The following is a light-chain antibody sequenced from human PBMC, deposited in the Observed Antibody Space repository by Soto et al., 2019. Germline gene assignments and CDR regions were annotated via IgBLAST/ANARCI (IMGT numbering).Light chain of an antibody. CDR3: QPANSFPLT. V-gene: IGKV1-12*01. Sequence: DLQVTQSPSSVSASVGDRVTITCRTSQDVSSWLAWYQQKPGKAPEPLIYSASTLQTGVPSRFSGSGSGTDFTLTISSLQPEDFATYYCQPANSFPLTFGGGTKVEIK. CDR2: SAS. CDR1: QDVSSW. J-gene: IGKJ4*01.